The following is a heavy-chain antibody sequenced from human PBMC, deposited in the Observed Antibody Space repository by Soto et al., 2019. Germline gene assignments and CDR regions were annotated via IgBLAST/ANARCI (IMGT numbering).Heavy chain of an antibody. V-gene: IGHV4-31*03. Sequence: SETLSLTCTVSGGSISSGGYYWSWIRQHPEKGLEWIGYIYYSGSTYYNPSLKSRVTISVDTSKNQFSLKLSSVTAADTAVYYCARAYGDLQEGFDYWGQGTLVTVSS. CDR1: GGSISSGGYY. CDR2: IYYSGST. D-gene: IGHD4-17*01. J-gene: IGHJ4*02. CDR3: ARAYGDLQEGFDY.